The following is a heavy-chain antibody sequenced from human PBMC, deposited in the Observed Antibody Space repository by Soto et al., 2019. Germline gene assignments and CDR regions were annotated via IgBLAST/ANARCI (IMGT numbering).Heavy chain of an antibody. CDR1: GFTFSSYG. D-gene: IGHD2-21*02. CDR2: IWYDGSNK. J-gene: IGHJ4*02. V-gene: IGHV3-33*01. CDR3: ARENLAYCGGDCYTADY. Sequence: GGSLRLSCAASGFTFSSYGMHWVRQAPGKGLEWVAVIWYDGSNKYYADSVKGRFTISRDNSKNTLYLQMNGLGAEETAGYYCARENLAYCGGDCYTADYWGQGTLVTVSS.